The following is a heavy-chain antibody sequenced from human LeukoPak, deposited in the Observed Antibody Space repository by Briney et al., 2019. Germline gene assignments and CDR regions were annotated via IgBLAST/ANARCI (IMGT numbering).Heavy chain of an antibody. V-gene: IGHV4-39*01. CDR3: ARQWDYSDSSGRALNYFDY. CDR2: IDYSGST. CDR1: GGSISSTIYD. D-gene: IGHD3-22*01. Sequence: SETLSLTCTVSGGSISSTIYDWGWIRQPPGKGLEWIVSIDYSGSTYYNPSLKSRLTISVYTSKIQFSLKLSSVTAADTAVYYCARQWDYSDSSGRALNYFDYWGQGTLVTVSS. J-gene: IGHJ4*02.